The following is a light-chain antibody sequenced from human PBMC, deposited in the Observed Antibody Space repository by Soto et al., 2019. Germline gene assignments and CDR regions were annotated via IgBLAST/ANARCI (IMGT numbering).Light chain of an antibody. V-gene: IGKV3-15*01. J-gene: IGKJ1*01. CDR3: QHYNNWPPWT. CDR2: GAS. CDR1: QSVSSN. Sequence: EIVMTQSPATLSASPGERATLSCRASQSVSSNLAWYQQKPGQAPRLLFYGASTRATGVPARFSGSGSGTEFTLTISSLQSEDFAVYYCQHYNNWPPWTFGQGTKVE.